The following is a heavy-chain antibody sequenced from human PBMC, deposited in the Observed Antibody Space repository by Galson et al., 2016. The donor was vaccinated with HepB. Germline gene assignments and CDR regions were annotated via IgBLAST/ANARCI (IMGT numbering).Heavy chain of an antibody. V-gene: IGHV3-33*01. CDR1: GFFSTYL. CDR2: IWSDGSGK. Sequence: SLRLSCAASGFFSTYLMHWVRQAPGKGLEWVAVIWSDGSGKHYADSVKGRFTISRDNSKNTVYLKMNSLRAEDSAVYYCARGYSSFSWFDPWGQGTLVTVSS. D-gene: IGHD6-6*01. CDR3: ARGYSSFSWFDP. J-gene: IGHJ5*02.